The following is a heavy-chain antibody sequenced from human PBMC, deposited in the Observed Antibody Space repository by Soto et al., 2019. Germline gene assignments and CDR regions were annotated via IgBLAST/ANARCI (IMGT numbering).Heavy chain of an antibody. CDR1: GYPVTAYY. J-gene: IGHJ3*02. Sequence: QLHLVQSGAVVKKPGASVTVSCSASGYPVTAYYMHWVRQAPGRGLEWMGGINPATGAAKYTQTFQGRVNMNRGTSTSTVFMGLGGPTSEDTAGFYWARGGGVGVAGSAAFDMWGQGTLVTVSS. CDR3: ARGGGVGVAGSAAFDM. D-gene: IGHD3-3*01. V-gene: IGHV1-2*02. CDR2: INPATGAA.